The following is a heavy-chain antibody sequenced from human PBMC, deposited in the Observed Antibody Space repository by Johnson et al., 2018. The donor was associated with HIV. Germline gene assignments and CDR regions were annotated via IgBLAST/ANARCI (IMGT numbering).Heavy chain of an antibody. V-gene: IGHV3-30*04. CDR2: ISYDGRNK. CDR3: ARRDGFDYGNAFDI. Sequence: QVQLVDSGGGVVQPGRSLRLSCAASGFTCSSYAMHWVRQAPGKGLEWVAVISYDGRNKYSADSVKGRFTISRDNSKNTRYLQMNSLRAEDTAVYYCARRDGFDYGNAFDILGQGTMVTVSS. CDR1: GFTCSSYA. D-gene: IGHD5-12*01. J-gene: IGHJ3*02.